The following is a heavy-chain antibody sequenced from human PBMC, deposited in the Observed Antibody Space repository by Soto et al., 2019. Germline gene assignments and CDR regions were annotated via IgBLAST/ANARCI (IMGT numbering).Heavy chain of an antibody. Sequence: PSETLSLTCAVYGWSFNDYYWNWIRQPPGKGLEWIGEINDSGSTNYNPSLKSRVTMSVDTSKNQFSLKVNSVTAADTAVYYCARGGGSGYYTDLWGSYRYTGTIDYWGQGTLVTVSS. CDR2: INDSGST. CDR3: ARGGGSGYYTDLWGSYRYTGTIDY. V-gene: IGHV4-34*01. CDR1: GWSFNDYY. J-gene: IGHJ4*02. D-gene: IGHD3-16*02.